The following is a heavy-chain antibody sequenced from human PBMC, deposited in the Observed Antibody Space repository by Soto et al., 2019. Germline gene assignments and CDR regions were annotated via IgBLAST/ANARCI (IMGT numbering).Heavy chain of an antibody. J-gene: IGHJ6*02. CDR2: IRSRANNYAT. D-gene: IGHD3-3*01. CDR3: ARGKGGIFGVVIIPTYYYGMDV. CDR1: GINFNDYW. Sequence: GGSLRLSCAASGINFNDYWMSWVRQAPGKGLEWVGRIRSRANNYATTYAPSVQGRFTISRDDSKNTAYLEMTSLKSEDTAVYYCARGKGGIFGVVIIPTYYYGMDVWGQGTTVTVSS. V-gene: IGHV3-73*01.